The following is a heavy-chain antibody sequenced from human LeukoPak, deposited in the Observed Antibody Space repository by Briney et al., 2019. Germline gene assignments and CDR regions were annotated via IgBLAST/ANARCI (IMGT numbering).Heavy chain of an antibody. Sequence: AGGSLRLSCAASGFSFSSYNMNWVRQAPGKGLEWVSYISSSSSTIYYADSVKGRFTISRDNAKNSLFLLMNSLRDEDTAVYCCAGQYYYGSGTLDCWGQGTLVTVSS. CDR3: AGQYYYGSGTLDC. D-gene: IGHD3-10*01. CDR1: GFSFSSYN. CDR2: ISSSSSTI. V-gene: IGHV3-48*02. J-gene: IGHJ4*02.